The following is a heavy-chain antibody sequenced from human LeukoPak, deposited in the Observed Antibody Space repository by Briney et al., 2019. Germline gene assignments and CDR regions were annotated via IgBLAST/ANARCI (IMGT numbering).Heavy chain of an antibody. V-gene: IGHV3-66*01. Sequence: GGSLRLSCAASGFTVSSNYMSWVRQAPGKGLEWVSVIYSGGSTYYADSVKGRSTISRDNSKSTLYLQMNSLRAEDTAVYFCARLGTTVTHFDYWGQGTLVTVSS. D-gene: IGHD4-17*01. CDR2: IYSGGST. J-gene: IGHJ4*02. CDR3: ARLGTTVTHFDY. CDR1: GFTVSSNY.